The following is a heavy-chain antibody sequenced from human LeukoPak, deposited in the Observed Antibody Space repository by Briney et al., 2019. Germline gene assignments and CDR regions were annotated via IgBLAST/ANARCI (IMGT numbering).Heavy chain of an antibody. Sequence: PSETLSLTCTVSGGSISSHYWSWIRQPPGKGLEWIGYINYSGSTNYNPSLKSRVTISVDTSKNQFSLKLSSVTAADTAVYYCARGLIAYYYMDVWGKGTTVTVSS. J-gene: IGHJ6*03. CDR1: GGSISSHY. D-gene: IGHD2/OR15-2a*01. CDR2: INYSGST. V-gene: IGHV4-59*11. CDR3: ARGLIAYYYMDV.